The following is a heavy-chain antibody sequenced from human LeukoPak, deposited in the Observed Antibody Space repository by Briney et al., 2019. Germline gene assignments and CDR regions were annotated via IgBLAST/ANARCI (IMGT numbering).Heavy chain of an antibody. Sequence: PGGSLRLSCAASGFTFSSYSMNWVRQAPGKGLEWVAVISYDGSNKYYADSVKGRFTISRDNSKNTLYLQMNSLRAEDTAVYYCARDNRYYDIFVLPDYWGQGTLVTVSS. V-gene: IGHV3-30*03. CDR2: ISYDGSNK. CDR3: ARDNRYYDIFVLPDY. D-gene: IGHD3-9*01. J-gene: IGHJ4*02. CDR1: GFTFSSYS.